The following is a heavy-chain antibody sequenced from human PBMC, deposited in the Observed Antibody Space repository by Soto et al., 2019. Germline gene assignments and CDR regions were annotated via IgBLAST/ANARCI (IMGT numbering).Heavy chain of an antibody. CDR1: GGSISSSY. J-gene: IGHJ4*02. D-gene: IGHD1-1*01. CDR3: ASGHDAYKVRY. Sequence: SETLSLTCTVSGGSISSSYWTWIRQLPGKGLEWIGYIYYTGNTYYNPSLKSRPTISIGTSENQFSLKLTSVTAADTAVYFCASGHDAYKVRYWGQGTLVTVSS. CDR2: IYYTGNT. V-gene: IGHV4-59*12.